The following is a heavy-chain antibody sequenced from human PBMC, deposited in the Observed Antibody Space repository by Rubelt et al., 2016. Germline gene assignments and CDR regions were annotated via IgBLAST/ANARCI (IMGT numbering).Heavy chain of an antibody. D-gene: IGHD3-10*01. CDR2: SGST. V-gene: IGHV4-31*02. J-gene: IGHJ6*02. CDR3: ARAAVSGSGSYYNAYGMDV. Sequence: SGSTYYNPSLKSRVTISVDTSKNQFSLKLSSVTAADTSVYYCARAAVSGSGSYYNAYGMDVWGQGTTVTVSS.